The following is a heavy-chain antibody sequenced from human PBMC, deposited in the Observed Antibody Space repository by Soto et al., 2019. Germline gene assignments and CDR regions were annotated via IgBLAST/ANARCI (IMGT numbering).Heavy chain of an antibody. D-gene: IGHD6-13*01. V-gene: IGHV4-34*01. J-gene: IGHJ6*04. Sequence: QVQLQQWGAGLLKPSETLSLTCAVYGGSFSGYYWSWIRQAPGKGLEWIGEITHSGSTNCNPSLNSRVTISVDTSKNQFSLKLSSVTAADTAVYYCARRWQQVAPLLDVWGKGTTVTVSS. CDR3: ARRWQQVAPLLDV. CDR1: GGSFSGYY. CDR2: ITHSGST.